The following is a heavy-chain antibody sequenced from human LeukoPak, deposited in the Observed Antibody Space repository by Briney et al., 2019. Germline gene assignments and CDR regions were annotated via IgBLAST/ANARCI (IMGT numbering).Heavy chain of an antibody. V-gene: IGHV1-8*01. CDR3: ARAESGYGAFDI. CDR2: MNPNSGNT. J-gene: IGHJ3*02. CDR1: GYTFTSYD. D-gene: IGHD5-18*01. Sequence: GASVKVSCKDSGYTFTSYDINWVRQATGQGLEWMGWMNPNSGNTGYAQKFQGRVTMTRNTSISTAYMELSSLRSEDTAVYYCARAESGYGAFDIWGQGTMVTVSS.